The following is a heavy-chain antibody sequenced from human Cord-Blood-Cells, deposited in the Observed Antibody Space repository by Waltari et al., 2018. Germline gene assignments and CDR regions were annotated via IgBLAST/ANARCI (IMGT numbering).Heavy chain of an antibody. Sequence: EVQLVESGGGLVQPGGSLRPSCAASGFPFSSYSVNRVRQAPGKGLEWFSYISSSSSTIYYADSVKGRCTISRDNAKNSLYLQMNSLRDEDTAVYYCARGGNSFDYWGQGTLVTVSS. J-gene: IGHJ4*02. CDR1: GFPFSSYS. CDR2: ISSSSSTI. CDR3: ARGGNSFDY. D-gene: IGHD2-15*01. V-gene: IGHV3-48*02.